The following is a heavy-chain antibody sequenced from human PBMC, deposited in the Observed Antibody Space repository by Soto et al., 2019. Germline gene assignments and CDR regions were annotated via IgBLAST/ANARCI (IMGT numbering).Heavy chain of an antibody. CDR3: ARDRLMATAGTARHYFGLDV. CDR1: GGSIRSGGYY. CDR2: IYYSGNT. V-gene: IGHV4-31*03. D-gene: IGHD5-18*01. Sequence: SETLSLTCTVSGGSIRSGGYYWSWVRQNPRRGLEWIGNIYYSGNTYYNPSLKSRLTISVDTSKDQFSLNLSSVTAADTAVYYCARDRLMATAGTARHYFGLDVWGQGTTVTVSS. J-gene: IGHJ6*02.